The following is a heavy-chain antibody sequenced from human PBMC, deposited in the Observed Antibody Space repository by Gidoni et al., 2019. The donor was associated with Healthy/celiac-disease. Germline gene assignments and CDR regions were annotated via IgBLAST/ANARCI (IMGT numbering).Heavy chain of an antibody. J-gene: IGHJ3*02. CDR1: GGTFSSYA. V-gene: IGHV1-69*01. D-gene: IGHD2-21*02. CDR2: IIPIFGTA. CDR3: ARDQRRQPLLFDFDI. Sequence: QVQLVQSGAAVTKPGSSVTVSCKASGGTFSSYAISWVRQAPGQGLEWMGGIIPIFGTANYAQKVQGRVTITADESTSTAYMELSSLRSEDTAVYYCARDQRRQPLLFDFDIWGQGTMVTVSS.